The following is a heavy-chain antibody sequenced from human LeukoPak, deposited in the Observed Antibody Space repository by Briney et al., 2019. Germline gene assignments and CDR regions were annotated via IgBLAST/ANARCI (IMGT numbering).Heavy chain of an antibody. CDR1: GFTFSTYG. CDR3: ARFGRDGYYFDY. J-gene: IGHJ4*02. V-gene: IGHV3-30*19. CDR2: ISYDGSNK. D-gene: IGHD5-24*01. Sequence: GGSLRLSCAASGFTFSTYGMHWVRQAPGKGLEWVAVISYDGSNKYYADSVKGRFTISRDNSKNTLYLLMNSLRAEDTAVYYCARFGRDGYYFDYWGQGTLVTVSS.